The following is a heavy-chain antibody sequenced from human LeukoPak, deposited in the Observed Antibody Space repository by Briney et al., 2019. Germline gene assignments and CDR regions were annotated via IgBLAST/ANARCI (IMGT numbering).Heavy chain of an antibody. J-gene: IGHJ6*03. V-gene: IGHV4-34*01. D-gene: IGHD6-6*01. CDR2: INHSGST. CDR3: ARGYARFYYYYMDV. CDR1: GGSFSGKY. Sequence: SEALSLTCAVYGGSFSGKYWTWIRQPPGKGLEWIGEINHSGSTNYNPSLKSRVTISVDTSKNQFSLKLSSVTAADTAVYYCARGYARFYYYYMDVWGKGTTVTVSS.